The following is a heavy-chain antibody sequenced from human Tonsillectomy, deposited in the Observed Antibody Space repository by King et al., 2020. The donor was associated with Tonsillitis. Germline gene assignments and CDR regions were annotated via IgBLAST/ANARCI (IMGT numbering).Heavy chain of an antibody. CDR2: IRNDGSNK. Sequence: VQLVESGGGVVQPGGSLRLSCAASGFTFSSYGMHWVRQAPGKGLEWVAFIRNDGSNKYYADSVKGLFTISRDNYKNTLYLQMNSLRAEDTAMYYCATNRDNVIVSDYWGQGTLVTVSS. CDR3: ATNRDNVIVSDY. V-gene: IGHV3-30*02. D-gene: IGHD2/OR15-2a*01. CDR1: GFTFSSYG. J-gene: IGHJ4*02.